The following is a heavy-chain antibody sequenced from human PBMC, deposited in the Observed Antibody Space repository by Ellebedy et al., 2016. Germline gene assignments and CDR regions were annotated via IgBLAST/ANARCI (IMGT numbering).Heavy chain of an antibody. Sequence: GESLKISCAASGFTFSSYWMHWVRQAPGKGLVWVSRINSDGSSTSYADSVKDRFTISRDNAKNTLYLQMNSLRAEDTAVYYSAKGGSYVIDYWGQGTLVTVSS. CDR2: INSDGSST. CDR3: AKGGSYVIDY. V-gene: IGHV3-74*01. CDR1: GFTFSSYW. J-gene: IGHJ4*02. D-gene: IGHD1-26*01.